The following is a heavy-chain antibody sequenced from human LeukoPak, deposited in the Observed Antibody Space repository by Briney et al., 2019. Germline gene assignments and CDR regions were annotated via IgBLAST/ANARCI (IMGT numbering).Heavy chain of an antibody. Sequence: SETLSLTCAVYGASFSGYYWSWIRQPPGKGLEWNGEIKHSGSTNYNTSLKSRVTISVDTSKNQFSLKLSSVTAADTAVYYCARGRVTVVRGVIAPNWFDPWGQGTLVTVSS. CDR2: IKHSGST. D-gene: IGHD3-10*01. CDR3: ARGRVTVVRGVIAPNWFDP. J-gene: IGHJ5*02. CDR1: GASFSGYY. V-gene: IGHV4-34*01.